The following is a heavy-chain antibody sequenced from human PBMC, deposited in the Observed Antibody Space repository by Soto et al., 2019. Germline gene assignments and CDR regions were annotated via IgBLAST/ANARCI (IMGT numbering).Heavy chain of an antibody. CDR2: IYYSGST. Sequence: SETLSLTCTVSGGSISSGGYYWSWIRQHPGKGLGWIGYIYYSGSTYYNPSLKSRVTISVDTSKNQFSLKLSSVTAADTAVYYCARDFLVSSGWYRGGMDVWGQGTTVTVSS. CDR1: GGSISSGGYY. V-gene: IGHV4-31*03. CDR3: ARDFLVSSGWYRGGMDV. J-gene: IGHJ6*02. D-gene: IGHD6-19*01.